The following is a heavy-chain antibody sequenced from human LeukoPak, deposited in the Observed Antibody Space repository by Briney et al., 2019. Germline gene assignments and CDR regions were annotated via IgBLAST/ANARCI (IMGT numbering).Heavy chain of an antibody. V-gene: IGHV3-33*06. CDR2: IWYDGSNK. D-gene: IGHD6-13*01. CDR1: GFTFSSYG. Sequence: GGSLRLSCAASGFTFSSYGMHWVRQAPGKGLEWVAVIWYDGSNKYYADSVKGRFTISRDNSKNTLYLQMSSLRVDDTAVYYCAKAASSSWPSYYYGMDVWGQGTTVTVSS. CDR3: AKAASSSWPSYYYGMDV. J-gene: IGHJ6*02.